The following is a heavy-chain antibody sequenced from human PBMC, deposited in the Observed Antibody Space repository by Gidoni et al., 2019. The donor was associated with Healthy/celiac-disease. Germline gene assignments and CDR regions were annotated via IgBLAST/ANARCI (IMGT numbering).Heavy chain of an antibody. D-gene: IGHD1-26*01. J-gene: IGHJ4*02. CDR2: ISSNGGST. Sequence: EVQLVESGGGLVQPGGSLRLSCSASEFPFRSYAMHWVLQAPGKGLEYVSAISSNGGSTYYADSVKGRFTISRDNSKNTLYLQMSSLRAEDTAVYYCVKSPATDSGSSFFDYWGQGTLVTVSS. V-gene: IGHV3-64D*06. CDR1: EFPFRSYA. CDR3: VKSPATDSGSSFFDY.